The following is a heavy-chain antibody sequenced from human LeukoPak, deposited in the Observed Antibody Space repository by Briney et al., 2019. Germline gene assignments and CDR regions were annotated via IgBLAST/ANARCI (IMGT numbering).Heavy chain of an antibody. CDR3: ARGASTGYSYGLQLFDY. CDR2: INHSGST. D-gene: IGHD5-18*01. V-gene: IGHV4-34*01. J-gene: IGHJ4*02. Sequence: KTSETLSLTCAVFGGSFSGYYWSWIRQPPGKGLEWIGEINHSGSTNYNPSLKSRVTISVDTSKNQFSLKLSSVTAADTAVYYCARGASTGYSYGLQLFDYWGQGTLVTVSS. CDR1: GGSFSGYY.